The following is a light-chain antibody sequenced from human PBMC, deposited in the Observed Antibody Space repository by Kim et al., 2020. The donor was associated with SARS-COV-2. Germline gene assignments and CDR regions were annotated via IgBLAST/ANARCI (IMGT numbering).Light chain of an antibody. CDR1: QSVSSN. J-gene: IGKJ2*02. Sequence: SVSPRERATLSCRASQSVSSNLAWYQQKPGQAPRLLIYGASTRATGIPARFSGSGSGTEFTLTISSLQSEDFAVYYCQQYNNWPCTFGQGTKLEI. CDR3: QQYNNWPCT. CDR2: GAS. V-gene: IGKV3-15*01.